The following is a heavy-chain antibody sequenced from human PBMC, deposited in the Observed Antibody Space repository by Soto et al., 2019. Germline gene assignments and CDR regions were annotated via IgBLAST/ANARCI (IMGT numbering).Heavy chain of an antibody. D-gene: IGHD2-2*01. V-gene: IGHV1-18*01. CDR1: GYTFTSYG. J-gene: IGHJ4*02. CDR2: ISAYNGNT. CDR3: ARADCMSTSCYVSC. Sequence: QVQLVQSGAEVKKPGASVKVSCKASGYTFTSYGISWVRQAPGQGLEWMGWISAYNGNTNDAQKLQGRVPMTTDTSTSTAYMAGWNLRSADTPVYYCARADCMSTSCYVSCWGQGTLVTVSS.